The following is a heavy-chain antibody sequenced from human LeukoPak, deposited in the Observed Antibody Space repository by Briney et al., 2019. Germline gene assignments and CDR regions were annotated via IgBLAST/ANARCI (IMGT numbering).Heavy chain of an antibody. CDR1: GYSFTSYG. Sequence: ASVKVSCRAFGYSFTSYGISWARQAPGRGLEWMGWISTDNGNTNYVQNLQGRVSMTRDTFTSTVYMELRSLRSDDTAVYYCARAQSRTHWDGFDIWGQGTVVTVPS. CDR2: ISTDNGNT. D-gene: IGHD5-24*01. J-gene: IGHJ3*02. V-gene: IGHV1-18*01. CDR3: ARAQSRTHWDGFDI.